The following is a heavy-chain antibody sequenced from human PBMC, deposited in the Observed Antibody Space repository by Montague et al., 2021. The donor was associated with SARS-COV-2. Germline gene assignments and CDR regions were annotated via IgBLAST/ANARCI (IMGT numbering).Heavy chain of an antibody. Sequence: FRSLSCAASRIPVSRNYMNWVRQAPGKGLEWVSLIYSGGSTYYADSVKGRFTISRDNSKDTLYLQMNSLRAEDTAVYYCARDAEGIAARRSDAFDIWGQGTMVTVSS. CDR2: IYSGGST. D-gene: IGHD6-6*01. J-gene: IGHJ3*02. CDR1: RIPVSRNY. CDR3: ARDAEGIAARRSDAFDI. V-gene: IGHV3-66*01.